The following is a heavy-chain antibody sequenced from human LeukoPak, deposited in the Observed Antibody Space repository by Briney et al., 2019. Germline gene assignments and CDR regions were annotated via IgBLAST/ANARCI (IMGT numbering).Heavy chain of an antibody. CDR2: IYTSGST. V-gene: IGHV4-61*02. D-gene: IGHD6-19*01. CDR1: GGSISSGIYY. CDR3: ARGTLYRGWSYYLDF. Sequence: SQTLSLTCTVSGGSISSGIYYWSWIRRPAGKGLEWIGRIYTSGSTNYNPSLKSRVTISVDTSKNQFSLKLSSVTAADTGVYYCARGTLYRGWSYYLDFWGQGSQVTVSS. J-gene: IGHJ4*02.